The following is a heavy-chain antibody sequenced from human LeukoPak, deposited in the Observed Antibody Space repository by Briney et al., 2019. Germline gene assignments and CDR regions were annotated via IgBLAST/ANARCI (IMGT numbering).Heavy chain of an antibody. J-gene: IGHJ4*02. D-gene: IGHD3-22*01. V-gene: IGHV3-48*03. Sequence: GGSLRLSCAASGFTFSSYEMNWVRQAPGKGLEWVSYISSSGSTIYYADSVKGRFTISRDNAKNSLYLQMSSLRAEDTAVYYCAREAKDYYDSSGYYGREFDYWGQGTLVTVSA. CDR1: GFTFSSYE. CDR2: ISSSGSTI. CDR3: AREAKDYYDSSGYYGREFDY.